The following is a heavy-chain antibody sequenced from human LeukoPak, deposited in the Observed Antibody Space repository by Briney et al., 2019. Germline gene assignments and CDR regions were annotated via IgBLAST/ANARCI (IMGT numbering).Heavy chain of an antibody. CDR1: GFNVNNAW. CDR2: IRSKIDGGAT. V-gene: IGHV3-15*07. Sequence: GGSLRLSCAASGFNVNNAWMSWVRQAPGKGLEWVGRIRSKIDGGATDYAAPVKGRFTISRDDSKNTLYLQINSLKIEDTAMYYCYTSITDYWGQGTLVTVSP. D-gene: IGHD2-21*01. J-gene: IGHJ4*02. CDR3: YTSITDY.